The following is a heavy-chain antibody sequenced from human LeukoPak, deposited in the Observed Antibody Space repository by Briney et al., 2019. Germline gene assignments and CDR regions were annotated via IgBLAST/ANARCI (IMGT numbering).Heavy chain of an antibody. CDR2: INQRGRT. D-gene: IGHD5-24*01. CDR1: GGSFSGYY. J-gene: IGHJ4*02. V-gene: IGHV4-34*01. CDR3: ARARDPY. Sequence: SETLSLTCAVYGGSFSGYYWMWIRQPPGRGGEWSGEINQRGRTNHNPSHKRRVTISVDKYKREFSLKLNSVTAAATAMYSCARARDPYCGQGTLVTVSS.